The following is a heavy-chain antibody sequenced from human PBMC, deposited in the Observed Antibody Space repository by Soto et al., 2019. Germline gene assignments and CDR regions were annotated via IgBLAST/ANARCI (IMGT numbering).Heavy chain of an antibody. Sequence: QVHLVQSGAAMKKPGSSVKVSCKASGGTFNSYTINWVRQAPGQGLKWMGRIIPVLDIRNYAQNFQGRVTITADKPTSTAYMELSSLTSEDTAVYYCVGAVACTSGYDFDYWGQGTLVTVSS. D-gene: IGHD6-19*01. J-gene: IGHJ4*02. CDR3: VGAVACTSGYDFDY. V-gene: IGHV1-69*02. CDR2: IIPVLDIR. CDR1: GGTFNSYT.